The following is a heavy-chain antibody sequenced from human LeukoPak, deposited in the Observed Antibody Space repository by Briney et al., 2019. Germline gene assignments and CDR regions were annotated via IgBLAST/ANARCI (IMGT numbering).Heavy chain of an antibody. CDR2: IWYDGSNK. Sequence: PGRSLRLSCVASGFTFSRHGMHWVRQAPGKGPEWVTVIWYDGSNKYYADSVKGRFTISRDNSKNTLYLQMNSLRAEDTAVYYCAKYGDYDAFDIWGQGTMVTVSS. V-gene: IGHV3-33*06. J-gene: IGHJ3*02. D-gene: IGHD4-17*01. CDR1: GFTFSRHG. CDR3: AKYGDYDAFDI.